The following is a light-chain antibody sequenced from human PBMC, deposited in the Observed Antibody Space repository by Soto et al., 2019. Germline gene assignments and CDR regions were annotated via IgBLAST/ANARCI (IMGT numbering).Light chain of an antibody. J-gene: IGLJ1*01. CDR2: DVS. CDR3: SSYTSSNTYV. Sequence: QSALTQPASVSGSPGQSITISCTGTSSDVGAYKYVSWYQHHPGKVPQLMIYDVSTRPSGVSDRFSGSKSGNTASLTISGLQAEDEADYYCSSYTSSNTYVFGTGTKLTVL. V-gene: IGLV2-14*03. CDR1: SSDVGAYKY.